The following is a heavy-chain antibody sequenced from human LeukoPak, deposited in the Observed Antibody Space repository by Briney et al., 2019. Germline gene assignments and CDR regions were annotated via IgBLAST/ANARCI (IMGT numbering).Heavy chain of an antibody. D-gene: IGHD1-7*01. CDR2: IYYSGST. J-gene: IGHJ4*02. V-gene: IGHV4-31*03. CDR1: GGSISSGGYY. Sequence: NPSETLSLTCTVSGGSISSGGYYWSWLRQHPGKGLEWIGYIYYSGSTYYNPSLKSRVTISVDTSKNQFSLKLSSVTAADTAVYYCARTNWNYEDYWGQGTLVTVSS. CDR3: ARTNWNYEDY.